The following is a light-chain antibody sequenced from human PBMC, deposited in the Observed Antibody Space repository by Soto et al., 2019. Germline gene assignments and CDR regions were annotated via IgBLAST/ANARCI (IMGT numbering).Light chain of an antibody. J-gene: IGKJ5*01. V-gene: IGKV3-15*01. Sequence: EVVLTQSPATLSLSPGDRATLSCRASQSVSHALAWYQQKPGQAPRLLIYGASTRATGIPARFSGSGSWTEFTLTISKLQSEYFAAYYGQHYGSSPITIGQGTRLEIK. CDR2: GAS. CDR1: QSVSHA. CDR3: QHYGSSPIT.